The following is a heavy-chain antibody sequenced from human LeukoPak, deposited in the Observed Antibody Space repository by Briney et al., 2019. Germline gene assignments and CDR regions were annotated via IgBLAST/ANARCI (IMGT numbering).Heavy chain of an antibody. CDR2: INHSGST. J-gene: IGHJ4*02. Sequence: PSETLSLTCAVYGGSFSGYYWSWIRQPPGKGLEWIGEINHSGSTNYNPSLKSRVTISVDTSKNQFSLKLSSVTAADTAVYYCARTFSGWYLYFDYWGQGILVTVSS. CDR1: GGSFSGYY. D-gene: IGHD6-19*01. CDR3: ARTFSGWYLYFDY. V-gene: IGHV4-34*01.